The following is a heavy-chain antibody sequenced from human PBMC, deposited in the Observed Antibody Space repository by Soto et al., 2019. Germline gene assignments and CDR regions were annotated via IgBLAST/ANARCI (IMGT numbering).Heavy chain of an antibody. Sequence: QVQLVQSGAEVRRPGASVKVSCEASGYTFTGYFMHWVRQAPGQGLEWMGWINPNSGGTTYAQKFQGWVTMTRDTSISTAYMEMSRLRSDDTAVYYCARVQRVYYYYGMDVWGQGTTVTVSS. V-gene: IGHV1-2*04. CDR3: ARVQRVYYYYGMDV. J-gene: IGHJ6*02. CDR1: GYTFTGYF. CDR2: INPNSGGT.